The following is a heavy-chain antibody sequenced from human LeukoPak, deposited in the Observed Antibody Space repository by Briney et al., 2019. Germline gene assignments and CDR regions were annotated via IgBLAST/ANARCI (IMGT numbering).Heavy chain of an antibody. V-gene: IGHV3-23*01. CDR3: ARDLAAGAENWFDP. D-gene: IGHD6-13*01. CDR1: GFTFSNYA. Sequence: GGSLRLSCAASGFTFSNYAMSWVRQAPGKGLEWVSVISGSGGSTNFADSVKGRFTSSRDNSKNTLYLQMHSLRVEDTAVYYCARDLAAGAENWFDPWGQGTLVSVSS. CDR2: ISGSGGST. J-gene: IGHJ5*02.